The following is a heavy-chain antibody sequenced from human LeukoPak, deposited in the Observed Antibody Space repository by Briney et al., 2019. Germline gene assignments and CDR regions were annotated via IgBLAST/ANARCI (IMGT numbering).Heavy chain of an antibody. CDR1: GFTFSSYG. Sequence: PGGSLRLSCAASGFTFSSYGMHWIRQAPGKGLEWVAFIRYDGSNKYYADSVKGRFTISRDNSKNTLYLQMNSLRAEDTAVYYCAKDISREYYYGSGSYHWGAGFDPWGQGTLVTVSS. CDR3: AKDISREYYYGSGSYHWGAGFDP. D-gene: IGHD3-10*01. J-gene: IGHJ5*02. V-gene: IGHV3-30*02. CDR2: IRYDGSNK.